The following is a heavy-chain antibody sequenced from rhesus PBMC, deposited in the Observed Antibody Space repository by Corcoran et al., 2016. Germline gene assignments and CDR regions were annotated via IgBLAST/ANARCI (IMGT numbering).Heavy chain of an antibody. CDR3: TRLGAAFDS. CDR2: IYGSRGGA. D-gene: IGHD1-44*02. J-gene: IGHJ3*01. CDR1: GGSISDDYH. Sequence: QVQLQESGPGLVKPSETLSLTCAVSGGSISDDYHWSWIRQPPGKGLEWIGYIYGSRGGANYTPSLKNRVTISIDTSKRQFSLQLSSVTAADTAVYYCTRLGAAFDSWGQGLRVTVSP. V-gene: IGHV4-106*01.